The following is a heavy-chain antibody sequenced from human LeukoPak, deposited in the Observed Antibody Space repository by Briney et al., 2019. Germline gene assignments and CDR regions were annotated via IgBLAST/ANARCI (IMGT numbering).Heavy chain of an antibody. J-gene: IGHJ6*02. CDR2: IFSGGST. D-gene: IGHD4-23*01. CDR1: GFTVSSNY. V-gene: IGHV3-53*01. Sequence: GGSLRLSCAASGFTVSSNYMSWVRQAPGKGLEWVSVIFSGGSTYYADSVKGRFTISRDNSKNTLYLQINSLRAEDTAVYYCARGSHGGNPWDYGMDVWGQGTRVTVSS. CDR3: ARGSHGGNPWDYGMDV.